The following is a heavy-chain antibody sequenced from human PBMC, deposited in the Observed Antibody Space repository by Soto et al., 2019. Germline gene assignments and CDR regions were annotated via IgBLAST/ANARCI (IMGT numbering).Heavy chain of an antibody. CDR3: ARAYYDFWSGYYRLYYFDY. V-gene: IGHV4-30-4*01. CDR2: IYYSGST. Sequence: QVQLQESGPGLVKPSQTLSLTCTVSGGSISSGDYYWSWIRQPPGKGLEWMGYIYYSGSTYYNPSLKSRVTISVDTSKNQFSLKLSSVTAADTAVYYCARAYYDFWSGYYRLYYFDYWGQGTLVTVSS. D-gene: IGHD3-3*01. J-gene: IGHJ4*02. CDR1: GGSISSGDYY.